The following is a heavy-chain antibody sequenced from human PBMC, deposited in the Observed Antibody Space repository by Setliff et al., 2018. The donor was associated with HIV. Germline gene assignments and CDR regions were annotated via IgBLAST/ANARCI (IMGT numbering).Heavy chain of an antibody. V-gene: IGHV4-39*01. J-gene: IGHJ5*02. CDR1: GGPISNSRYY. CDR2: IYYSGST. D-gene: IGHD3-22*01. Sequence: SETLSLTCTVSGGPISNSRYYWSWIRQPPGKGLEWIGSIYYSGSTYYNPSLKSRVTISVDTSKNQFSLKLSSVTAADAAVYYCASRVYYYDSSGYLREEGFDPWGQGTLVTVS. CDR3: ASRVYYYDSSGYLREEGFDP.